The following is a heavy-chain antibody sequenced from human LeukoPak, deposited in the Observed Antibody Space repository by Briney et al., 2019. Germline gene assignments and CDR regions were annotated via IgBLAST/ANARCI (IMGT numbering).Heavy chain of an antibody. V-gene: IGHV4-59*12. CDR3: ACALFCSSTSCSYFDY. J-gene: IGHJ4*02. CDR2: IYYSGST. D-gene: IGHD2-2*01. Sequence: KSSETLSLTCTVSGGSISSYYWSWIRQPPGKGLEWIGYIYYSGSTNYNPSLKSRVTISVDTSKNQFSLKLSSVTAADTAVYYCACALFCSSTSCSYFDYWGQGTLVTVSS. CDR1: GGSISSYY.